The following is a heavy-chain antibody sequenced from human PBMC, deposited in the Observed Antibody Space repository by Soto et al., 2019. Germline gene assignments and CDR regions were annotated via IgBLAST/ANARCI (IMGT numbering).Heavy chain of an antibody. Sequence: PSETLSLTCAVSGGSISSSNWWSWVRQPPGKGLEWIGEIYHSGSTNYNPSLKSRVTISVDKSKNQFSLKLSSVTAADTAVYYCARDSTVGATFFDYWGQGTLVTVSS. CDR3: ARDSTVGATFFDY. CDR1: GGSISSSNW. V-gene: IGHV4-4*02. CDR2: IYHSGST. J-gene: IGHJ4*02. D-gene: IGHD1-26*01.